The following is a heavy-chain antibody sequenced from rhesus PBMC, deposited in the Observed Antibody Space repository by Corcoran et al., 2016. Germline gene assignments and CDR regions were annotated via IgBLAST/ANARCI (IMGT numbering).Heavy chain of an antibody. Sequence: QVQLQESGPGLVKPSETLSLTCAVSGASIRYYWWSWIRQPPGKGLEWIGEINANGDSTHHNPSLKSRVTISKDASKNQLSLRLNSVTAADTAVYYCAKDGSGNYVNSWGQGVVVTVSS. D-gene: IGHD1-44*01. V-gene: IGHV4-80*01. J-gene: IGHJ6*01. CDR1: GASIRYYW. CDR2: INANGDST. CDR3: AKDGSGNYVNS.